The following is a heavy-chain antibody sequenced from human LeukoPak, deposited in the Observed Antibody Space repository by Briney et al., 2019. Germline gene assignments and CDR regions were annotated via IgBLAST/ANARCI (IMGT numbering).Heavy chain of an antibody. V-gene: IGHV3-30*18. Sequence: QPGRSLRLSCAASGFTFSSYGMHWVRQAPGKGLEWVAVISYDGSNKYYADSVKGRFTISRDNSKNTLYLQMNSLRAEDTAVYYCAKWVWLRGVIGYFDYWGQGTLVTVSS. D-gene: IGHD3-10*01. CDR3: AKWVWLRGVIGYFDY. CDR1: GFTFSSYG. CDR2: ISYDGSNK. J-gene: IGHJ4*02.